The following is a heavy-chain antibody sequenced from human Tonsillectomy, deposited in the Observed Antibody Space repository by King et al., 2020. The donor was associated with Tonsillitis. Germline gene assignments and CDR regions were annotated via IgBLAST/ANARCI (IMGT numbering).Heavy chain of an antibody. V-gene: IGHV4-39*01. CDR2: IFYSGAT. CDR3: ASVFARNSYYFDS. D-gene: IGHD4-23*01. Sequence: LQLQESGPGPVNPSETLSLTCTVSGGSISSSYHFWGWIRQPPGKGLEWIGNIFYSGATYYNPSLGSRVAMSIDTSNNHFSRRLSAVTAADSAMYYCASVFARNSYYFDSWGPGTPVPVSS. CDR1: GGSISSSYHF. J-gene: IGHJ4*02.